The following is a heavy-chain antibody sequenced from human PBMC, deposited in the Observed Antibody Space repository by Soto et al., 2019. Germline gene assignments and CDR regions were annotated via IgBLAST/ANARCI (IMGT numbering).Heavy chain of an antibody. J-gene: IGHJ4*02. CDR3: ARVTIFGVVITDQ. V-gene: IGHV4-34*01. CDR2: INHSGST. D-gene: IGHD3-3*01. CDR1: GGSISSYY. Sequence: SETLSLTCTVSGGSISSYYWSWIRQPPGKGLEWIGEINHSGSTNYNPSLKSRVTISVDTSKNQFSLKLSSVTAADTAVYYCARVTIFGVVITDQWGQGTLVTVSS.